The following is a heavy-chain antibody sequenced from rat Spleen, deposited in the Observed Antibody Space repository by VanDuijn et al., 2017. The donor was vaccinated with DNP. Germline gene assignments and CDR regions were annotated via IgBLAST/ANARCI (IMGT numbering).Heavy chain of an antibody. CDR3: AKDMWDHSGYYFDY. V-gene: IGHV5-20*01. D-gene: IGHD4-3*01. CDR1: GFTFSDYG. J-gene: IGHJ2*01. CDR2: ISYDGGST. Sequence: EVQLVESGGGLVQPGRSIKLSCAASGFTFSDYGMPWVLQAPTKGLEWVASISYDGGSTYYRDSVKGRFTISRDNAKSTLYLQMESLRSEDTATYYCAKDMWDHSGYYFDYWGQGVMVTVSS.